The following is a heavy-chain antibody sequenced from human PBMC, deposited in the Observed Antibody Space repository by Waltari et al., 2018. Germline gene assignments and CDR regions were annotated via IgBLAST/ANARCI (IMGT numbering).Heavy chain of an antibody. CDR3: ARGPMEDQLLGRGTFDI. Sequence: QVPLQESGPGLVKASQTLSLICAVSGGSIIRGDYYWTWIRQPPGKGLEWIGYIYYSGSTHYKPSLKSRVTISVDTSKNQFSLKLSSVTAADTAVYYCARGPMEDQLLGRGTFDIWGQGTVVTVSS. D-gene: IGHD2-2*01. J-gene: IGHJ3*02. V-gene: IGHV4-30-4*08. CDR1: GGSIIRGDYY. CDR2: IYYSGST.